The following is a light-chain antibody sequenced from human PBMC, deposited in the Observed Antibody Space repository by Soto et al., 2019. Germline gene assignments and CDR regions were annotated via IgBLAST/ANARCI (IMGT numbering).Light chain of an antibody. CDR2: DAS. J-gene: IGKJ4*01. CDR1: QSVRSNY. V-gene: IGKV3-20*01. CDR3: QQYGSSPHT. Sequence: EIVLTQSPDTLSLSPGERATLSCRASQSVRSNYLAWYQQKPGQAPRFLIYDASSRATGIPDRFSGSGSGTDFTLTISRLEPEDVEVYYCQQYGSSPHTFGGGTKVEIK.